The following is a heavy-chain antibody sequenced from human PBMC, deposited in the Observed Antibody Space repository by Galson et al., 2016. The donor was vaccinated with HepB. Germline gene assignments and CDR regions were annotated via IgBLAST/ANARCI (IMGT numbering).Heavy chain of an antibody. CDR2: ISWNSGSI. J-gene: IGHJ1*01. CDR3: AQDKASMSVGATNFQH. Sequence: SLRLSCAASGFIFKDYAMHWVRQAPGKGLEWVSSISWNSGSIGYADSVKGRFTISRDNAKNSLYLQMNSLTTEDTAFSYCAQDKASMSVGATNFQHWGQGTLVTVSS. CDR1: GFIFKDYA. D-gene: IGHD1-26*01. V-gene: IGHV3-9*01.